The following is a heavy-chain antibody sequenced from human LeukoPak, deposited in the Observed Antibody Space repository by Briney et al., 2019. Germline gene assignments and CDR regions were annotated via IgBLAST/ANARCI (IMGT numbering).Heavy chain of an antibody. CDR2: ISGSGGST. V-gene: IGHV3-23*01. J-gene: IGHJ4*02. Sequence: GGPLRLSCAASGFTFSSYAMSWVRQAPGKGLEWVSAISGSGGSTYYADSVKGRFTISRDNSKNTLYLQMNSLRAEDTAVYYCAKEGTYYDSSGYYAYFDYWGQGTLVTVSS. D-gene: IGHD3-22*01. CDR1: GFTFSSYA. CDR3: AKEGTYYDSSGYYAYFDY.